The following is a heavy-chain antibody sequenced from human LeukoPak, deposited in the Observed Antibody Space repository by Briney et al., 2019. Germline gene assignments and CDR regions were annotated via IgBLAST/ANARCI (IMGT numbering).Heavy chain of an antibody. J-gene: IGHJ4*02. CDR1: GGSFSGYY. V-gene: IGHV4-34*01. Sequence: SETLSLTCAVYGGSFSGYYWSWIRQPPGKGLEWIGEINHSGSTNYNPSLKSRVTISVDTSKNQFSLKLSSVTAADTAVYYCARGSWPYGSGNYLTYWGQGTLVTVSS. D-gene: IGHD3-10*01. CDR2: INHSGST. CDR3: ARGSWPYGSGNYLTY.